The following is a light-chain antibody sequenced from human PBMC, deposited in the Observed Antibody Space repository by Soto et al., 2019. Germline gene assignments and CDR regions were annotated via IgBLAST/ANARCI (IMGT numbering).Light chain of an antibody. Sequence: EIVLTQSPGTLSLSPGERATLSCRASQTVSSNYLAWCQQKPGQAPRLLIYDASNRATGVPARFSGSGSGTDFTLTISSLEPEDFAVYYCQQRSNWPLLTFGGGTKVDIK. CDR1: QTVSSNY. CDR3: QQRSNWPLLT. J-gene: IGKJ4*01. CDR2: DAS. V-gene: IGKV3-11*01.